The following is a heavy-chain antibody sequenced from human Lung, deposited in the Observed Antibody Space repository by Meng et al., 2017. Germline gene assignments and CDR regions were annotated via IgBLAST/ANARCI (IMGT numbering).Heavy chain of an antibody. V-gene: IGHV1-3*01. CDR1: GYTFTNYA. CDR2: INAGNGNT. D-gene: IGHD6-13*01. Sequence: QVQLVQAGAEVKKSGAAEKDFCKASGYTFTNYAMHWVRQAPGQRLEWMGWINAGNGNTKYSQKFQGRVTITRDTSASTAYMELSSLRSEDTAVYYCARSKSIAAAGGYWGQGTLVTVSS. J-gene: IGHJ4*02. CDR3: ARSKSIAAAGGY.